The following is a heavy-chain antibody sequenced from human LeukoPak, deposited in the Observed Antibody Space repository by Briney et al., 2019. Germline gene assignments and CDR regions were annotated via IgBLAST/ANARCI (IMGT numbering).Heavy chain of an antibody. J-gene: IGHJ3*01. CDR2: IGVAGDK. Sequence: GGSLRLSCAASEFIFKNYDMQWVRQVPGKGLEWVSHIGVAGDKYYTDSVRGRFSISRENVQNSVFLQMNSLTAGDTAIYYCARSHYYGSGGDAFDLWGQGTAVIVSS. CDR1: EFIFKNYD. CDR3: ARSHYYGSGGDAFDL. D-gene: IGHD3-10*01. V-gene: IGHV3-13*01.